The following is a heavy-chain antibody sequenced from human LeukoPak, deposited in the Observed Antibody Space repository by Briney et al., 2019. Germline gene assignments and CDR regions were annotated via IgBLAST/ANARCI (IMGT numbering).Heavy chain of an antibody. D-gene: IGHD2-15*01. Sequence: QSGGSLRLSCAASGFTFSRYGMHWVRQAPGKGLEWVAVISYDGSNKYYSDSVKGRFTISRDNSKNTLYLQMNSLRAEDTAVYYCATDIVVVVAATFRDAHAFDIWGQGTMVTVSS. CDR1: GFTFSRYG. J-gene: IGHJ3*02. CDR3: ATDIVVVVAATFRDAHAFDI. CDR2: ISYDGSNK. V-gene: IGHV3-30*03.